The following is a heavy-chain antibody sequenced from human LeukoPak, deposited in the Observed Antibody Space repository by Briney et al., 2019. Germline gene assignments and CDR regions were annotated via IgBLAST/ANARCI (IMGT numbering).Heavy chain of an antibody. CDR3: AKDLKTITMIVVVISNDAFDI. D-gene: IGHD3-22*01. Sequence: GGSLRLSCAASGFTFYNYAMSWVRQAPGKGLEWVSTISDSGGSTYYADSVKGRFAISRDNSKNTLYLQMNSLRAEDTAVYYCAKDLKTITMIVVVISNDAFDIWGQGTMVTVSS. J-gene: IGHJ3*02. V-gene: IGHV3-23*01. CDR1: GFTFYNYA. CDR2: ISDSGGST.